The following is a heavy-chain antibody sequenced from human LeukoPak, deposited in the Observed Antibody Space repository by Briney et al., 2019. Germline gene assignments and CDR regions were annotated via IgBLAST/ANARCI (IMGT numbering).Heavy chain of an antibody. Sequence: PGGSLRLSCAASGFSFRSYSMNWVRQAPGKGREWVSYISASGSTIFYADSVKGRFTISRDDAKNSLYLQVNSLSAEDTAVYYCARDHGDSAMVIAPFFDYWGQGTLVTVSS. CDR1: GFSFRSYS. V-gene: IGHV3-48*01. J-gene: IGHJ4*02. CDR3: ARDHGDSAMVIAPFFDY. CDR2: ISASGSTI. D-gene: IGHD5-18*01.